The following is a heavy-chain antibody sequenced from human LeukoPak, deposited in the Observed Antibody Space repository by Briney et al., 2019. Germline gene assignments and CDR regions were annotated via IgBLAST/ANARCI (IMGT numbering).Heavy chain of an antibody. CDR1: GLTFSTYW. D-gene: IGHD5-18*01. J-gene: IGHJ4*02. Sequence: GGSLRLSCAASGLTFSTYWMSWVRQAPGKGLEWVAHIKQDRSEKYYVDSVKGRFTIARDNAKNSLYLQMNSLRAEDTAVYYCARDPSRGYNYGYGDYWGRGTLVIVSS. CDR2: IKQDRSEK. V-gene: IGHV3-7*01. CDR3: ARDPSRGYNYGYGDY.